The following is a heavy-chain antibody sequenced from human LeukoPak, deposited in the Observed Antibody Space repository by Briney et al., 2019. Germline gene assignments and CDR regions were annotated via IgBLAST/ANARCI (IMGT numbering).Heavy chain of an antibody. V-gene: IGHV4-34*01. CDR1: GGSFSGYY. Sequence: PSETLSLTCAVYGGSFSGYYWSWIRQPPGKGLEWIGEINHSGSTNYNPSLKRRVTISVDTSKNQFSLKLSSVTAADTAVYYCARSSEGRYYYDSSGFSYYYYYMDVWGKGTTVTISS. CDR3: ARSSEGRYYYDSSGFSYYYYYMDV. J-gene: IGHJ6*03. D-gene: IGHD3-22*01. CDR2: INHSGST.